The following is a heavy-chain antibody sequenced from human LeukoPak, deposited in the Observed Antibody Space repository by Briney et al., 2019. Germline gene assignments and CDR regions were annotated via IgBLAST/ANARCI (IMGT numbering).Heavy chain of an antibody. CDR3: TTGHHLLWFRELGSTFYGDY. J-gene: IGHJ4*02. V-gene: IGHV3-15*01. CDR2: IKSKTDGGTT. D-gene: IGHD3-10*01. CDR1: GFTFSNAW. Sequence: PGGSLRLSCAASGFTFSNAWMNWVRQAPGKGLEWVGRIKSKTDGGTTDYAAPVKGRFTISRDDSKNTLYLQMNSLKTEDTAVYYCTTGHHLLWFRELGSTFYGDYWGQGTLVSVSS.